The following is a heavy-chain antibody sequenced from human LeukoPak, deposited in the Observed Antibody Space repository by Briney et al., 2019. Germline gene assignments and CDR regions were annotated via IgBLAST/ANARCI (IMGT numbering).Heavy chain of an antibody. CDR1: GGSFSGYY. CDR3: ARGARSYYYMDV. J-gene: IGHJ6*03. V-gene: IGHV4-59*01. CDR2: IYYSGST. D-gene: IGHD3-16*01. Sequence: SETLSLTCAVYGGSFSGYYWSWIRQPPGKGLEWIAYIYYSGSTYYNPSLKSRVTISPDTSKNQFSLKLNSVTAADTAVYYCARGARSYYYMDVWGKGTTVTVSS.